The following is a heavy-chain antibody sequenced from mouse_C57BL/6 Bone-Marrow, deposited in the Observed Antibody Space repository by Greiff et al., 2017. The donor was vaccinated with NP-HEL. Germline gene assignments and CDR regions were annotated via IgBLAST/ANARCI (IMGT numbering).Heavy chain of an antibody. V-gene: IGHV1-87*01. D-gene: IGHD1-1*01. Sequence: VQLQQSGPELARPWASVKISCQAFYTFSSRVRFAIRDTNYWMQWVKQRPGQGLEWIGAIYTGNGDTSYNQKFQGTATLTSDKSASPAYMQLSTLTSEDSAVYYSARNYGSSPYWYFDVWGTGTPVTVSS. CDR2: GQGLEWIG. CDR3: SEDSAVYYSARNYGSSPYWYFDV. CDR1: YTFSSRVR. J-gene: IGHJ1*03.